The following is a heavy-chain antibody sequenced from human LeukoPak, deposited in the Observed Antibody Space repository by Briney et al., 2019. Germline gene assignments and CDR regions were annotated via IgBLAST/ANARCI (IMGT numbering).Heavy chain of an antibody. J-gene: IGHJ4*02. D-gene: IGHD4-17*01. Sequence: GGSLRLSCAASGFTFSSYAMHWVRQAPGKGLEWVSAISGSGGSTYYADSVKGRFTISRDNSKKTLYLQMNSLRAEDTAVYFCAKDDGDYGFDYWGQGTLVTVSS. CDR1: GFTFSSYA. CDR3: AKDDGDYGFDY. V-gene: IGHV3-23*01. CDR2: ISGSGGST.